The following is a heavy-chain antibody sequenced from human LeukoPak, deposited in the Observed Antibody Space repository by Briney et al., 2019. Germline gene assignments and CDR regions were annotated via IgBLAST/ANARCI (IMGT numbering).Heavy chain of an antibody. CDR3: AKSPLVVVDPIPYFDY. J-gene: IGHJ4*02. Sequence: GGSLRLSCAASGFTFSSYAMSWVRQAPGKGLEWVSAISGSGGSTYYADSVKGRFTISRDNSKNTLYLQMNSLRAEDTAVYYCAKSPLVVVDPIPYFDYWGQGTLVTVSS. D-gene: IGHD2-2*01. V-gene: IGHV3-23*01. CDR1: GFTFSSYA. CDR2: ISGSGGST.